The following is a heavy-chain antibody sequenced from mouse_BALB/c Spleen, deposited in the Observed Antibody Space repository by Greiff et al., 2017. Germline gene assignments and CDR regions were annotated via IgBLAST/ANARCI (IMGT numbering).Heavy chain of an antibody. D-gene: IGHD1-1*01. CDR2: IDPANGNT. CDR3: ARGSEFAY. CDR1: GFNIKDTY. J-gene: IGHJ3*01. V-gene: IGHV14-3*02. Sequence: VQLKESGAELVKPGASVKLSCTASGFNIKDTYMHWVKQRPEQGLEWIGRIDPANGNTKYDPKFQGKATITADTSSNTAYLQLSSLTSEDTAVYYCARGSEFAYWGQGTLVTVSA.